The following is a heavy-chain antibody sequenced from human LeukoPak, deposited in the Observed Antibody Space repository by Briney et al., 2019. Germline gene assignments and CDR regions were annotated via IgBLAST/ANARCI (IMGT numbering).Heavy chain of an antibody. CDR3: ARGDIVVVPAAISAFDI. V-gene: IGHV4-31*03. D-gene: IGHD2-2*01. CDR1: GGSISSGGYY. CDR2: IYYSGST. J-gene: IGHJ3*02. Sequence: PSETLSLTCTVSGGSISSGGYYWSWIRQHPVKGLEWIGYIYYSGSTYYNPSLKSRVIISVDTSKNQFSLKLSSVTAADTAVYYCARGDIVVVPAAISAFDIWGQGTMVTVSS.